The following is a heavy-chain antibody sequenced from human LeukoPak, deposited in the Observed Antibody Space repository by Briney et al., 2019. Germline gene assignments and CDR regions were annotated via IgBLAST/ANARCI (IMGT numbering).Heavy chain of an antibody. D-gene: IGHD1-26*01. CDR2: ISSSSSYI. CDR3: ARAPSGSYYKLDY. J-gene: IGHJ4*02. V-gene: IGHV3-21*01. Sequence: GGSLRLSCAASGFTFSSYSMNWVRQAPGKGLEWVSSISSSSSYIYYADSVKGRFTISRDNAKNSLYLQMNSLRAEDTAVYYCARAPSGSYYKLDYWGQGTLVTVSS. CDR1: GFTFSSYS.